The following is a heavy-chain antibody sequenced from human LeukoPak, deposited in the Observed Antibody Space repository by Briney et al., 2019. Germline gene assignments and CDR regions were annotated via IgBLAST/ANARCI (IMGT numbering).Heavy chain of an antibody. J-gene: IGHJ5*02. V-gene: IGHV4-59*01. CDR2: ICYSVST. CDR3: ARAKHRDAVPGIWFDP. Sequence: SQTLSLTCTVSGGSISSYYCSSIREPPGKGLGGFGDICYSVSTHSNPSLTSRVTTSVYTSKSQFSLKLSSLTATDTAVYYCARAKHRDAVPGIWFDPWGQGTLVTVSS. D-gene: IGHD6-19*01. CDR1: GGSISSYY.